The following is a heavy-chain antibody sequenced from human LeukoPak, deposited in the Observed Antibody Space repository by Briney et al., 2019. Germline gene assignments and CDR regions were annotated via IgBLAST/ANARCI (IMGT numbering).Heavy chain of an antibody. J-gene: IGHJ4*02. CDR3: AKDGSYVGYFDY. CDR2: ISGSGGST. V-gene: IGHV3-23*01. D-gene: IGHD2-15*01. CDR1: GFTFSSYA. Sequence: GGSLRLSCAASGFTFSSYAMSWVRQAPGKGLEWVSAISGSGGSTYYADSVKGRFTISRDNSKNTLYLQMNSLRAEDTVVYYCAKDGSYVGYFDYWGQGTLVTVSS.